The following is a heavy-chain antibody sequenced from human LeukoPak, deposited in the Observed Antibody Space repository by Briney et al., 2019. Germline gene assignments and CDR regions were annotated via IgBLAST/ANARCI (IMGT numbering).Heavy chain of an antibody. J-gene: IGHJ4*02. CDR2: IYHSGTT. CDR3: CVAYAYREHTY. D-gene: IGHD2-8*02. Sequence: SETLSLTCAVSGASVCTHVLSWIRQSPGKGLEWIGHIYHSGTTKYNPSLRSRVTISVDTPKSQFSLKLKSVTAADTAVYYCCVAYAYREHTYWSQPTLVSVSS. CDR1: GASVCTHV. V-gene: IGHV4-59*02.